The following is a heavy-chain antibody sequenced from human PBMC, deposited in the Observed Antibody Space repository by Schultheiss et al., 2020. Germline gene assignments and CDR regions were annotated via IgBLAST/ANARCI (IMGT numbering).Heavy chain of an antibody. CDR1: GGSVSSGSYY. Sequence: SQTLSPTCTVSGGSVSSGSYYWSWIRQPPGKGLEWIGEINHSGSTNYNPSLKSRVTISGDTSKNQFSLKLSSVTAADTAVYYCARDSLYCSSTSCYDYWGQGTVVTVSS. J-gene: IGHJ4*02. CDR3: ARDSLYCSSTSCYDY. V-gene: IGHV4-61*01. CDR2: INHSGST. D-gene: IGHD2-2*01.